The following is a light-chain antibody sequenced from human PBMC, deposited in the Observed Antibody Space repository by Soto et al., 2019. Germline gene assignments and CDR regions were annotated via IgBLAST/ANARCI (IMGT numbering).Light chain of an antibody. CDR3: SSYTTISTLEV. CDR2: EVS. V-gene: IGLV2-14*01. J-gene: IGLJ3*02. Sequence: QSVLTQPASVSGSPGQSITISCTGTSSDVGGYNYVSWYQQHPGKAPKLMIYEVSNRPSGVSNRFSGSKSGNTAALTISGLQAADEDDYYCSSYTTISTLEVFGGGTKLTVL. CDR1: SSDVGGYNY.